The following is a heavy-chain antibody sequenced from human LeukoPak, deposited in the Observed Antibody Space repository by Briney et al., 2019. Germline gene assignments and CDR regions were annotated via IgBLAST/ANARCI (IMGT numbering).Heavy chain of an antibody. CDR2: IYHSGST. D-gene: IGHD4-23*01. Sequence: SETLSLTCAVSGYSISSGYYWGWIRQPPGKGLEWIGSIYHSGSTYYNLSLKSRVTISVDTSKNQFSLKLSSVTAADTAAYYCASDYGGNSDSMWGQGTLVTVSS. CDR1: GYSISSGYY. J-gene: IGHJ4*02. V-gene: IGHV4-38-2*01. CDR3: ASDYGGNSDSM.